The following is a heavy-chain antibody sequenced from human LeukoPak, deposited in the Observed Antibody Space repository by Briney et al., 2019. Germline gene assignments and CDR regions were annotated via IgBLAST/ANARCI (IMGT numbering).Heavy chain of an antibody. CDR1: GLTLSRCA. Sequence: GGSLRLSCAASGLTLSRCAMSWVRQAPGKGLEWVSSISISGDTYYADSVKGRFTLSRDNSMDTLYLQMNSLRVEDTAVYYCAKELLPNDNWGQGTMVTVSS. J-gene: IGHJ3*02. D-gene: IGHD2-15*01. CDR2: ISISGDT. V-gene: IGHV3-23*01. CDR3: AKELLPNDN.